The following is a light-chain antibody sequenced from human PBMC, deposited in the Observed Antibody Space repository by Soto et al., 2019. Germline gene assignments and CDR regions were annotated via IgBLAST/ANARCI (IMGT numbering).Light chain of an antibody. CDR3: SSYTSRSTDV. CDR2: DVS. J-gene: IGLJ1*01. V-gene: IGLV2-14*01. CDR1: SSDVGGYNY. Sequence: QSALTQPASVSGSPGQSITISCTGTSSDVGGYNYVSWYQQHPGKAPKLMIYDVSNRPSGVSDRFSGSKSGNTASLTISGLQAEDEADYYCSSYTSRSTDVFGTGTQLTVL.